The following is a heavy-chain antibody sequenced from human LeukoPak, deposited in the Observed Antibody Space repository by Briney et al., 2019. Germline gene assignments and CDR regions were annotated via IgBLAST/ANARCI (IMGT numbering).Heavy chain of an antibody. CDR2: ISSSSTYI. CDR1: GFTFSSYS. Sequence: GGSLRPSCAASGFTFSSYSMNWVRQAPGKGLEWVSSISSSSTYIYYADSVQGRFTISRDNAKNSLYLQMNSLRADDTAVYYCARADYDSSGTFDYWGQGTLVTVSS. D-gene: IGHD3-22*01. V-gene: IGHV3-21*01. J-gene: IGHJ4*02. CDR3: ARADYDSSGTFDY.